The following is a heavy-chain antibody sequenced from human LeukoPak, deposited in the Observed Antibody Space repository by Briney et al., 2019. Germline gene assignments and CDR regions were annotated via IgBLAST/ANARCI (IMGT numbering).Heavy chain of an antibody. CDR2: INPDRGGT. CDR1: GYTFTAYY. J-gene: IGHJ3*02. V-gene: IGHV1-2*06. Sequence: ASVKVSCKASGYTFTAYYMHWVRQAPGQGLEWMGRINPDRGGTNYAQKFQGRVTMTRGKSISTAYMELTSLRSDDTAVYYCARGPYDYVWGNYRYTGDAFDIWGHGTVVTVSS. D-gene: IGHD3-16*02. CDR3: ARGPYDYVWGNYRYTGDAFDI.